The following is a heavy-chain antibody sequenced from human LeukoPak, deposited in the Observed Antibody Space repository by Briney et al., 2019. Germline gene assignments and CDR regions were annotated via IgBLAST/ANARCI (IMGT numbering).Heavy chain of an antibody. CDR3: ARERGRYNWNENYYFDY. Sequence: PGGSLRLSCAASGFAFSSYWMSWVGQAQGKGLEWVANIKQDGSEKYYVDSVKGRFTISRDNAKNSLYLQMNSLRAEDTAVYYCARERGRYNWNENYYFDYWGQGTLVTVSS. CDR1: GFAFSSYW. D-gene: IGHD1-1*01. J-gene: IGHJ4*02. CDR2: IKQDGSEK. V-gene: IGHV3-7*01.